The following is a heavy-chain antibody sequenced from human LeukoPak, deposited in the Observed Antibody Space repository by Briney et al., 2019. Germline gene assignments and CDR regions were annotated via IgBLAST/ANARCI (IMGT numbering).Heavy chain of an antibody. CDR2: ISSSSSYI. D-gene: IGHD3-22*01. J-gene: IGHJ5*02. CDR3: ARDSYDYYDSSGLTSP. V-gene: IGHV3-21*01. Sequence: GGSLRLSCAASGFTFSSYSMNWVRQAPGKGLEWVSSISSSSSYIYYADSVKGRFTISRDNAKNSLYLQMNSLRAEDTAVYYCARDSYDYYDSSGLTSPWGQGTLVTVSS. CDR1: GFTFSSYS.